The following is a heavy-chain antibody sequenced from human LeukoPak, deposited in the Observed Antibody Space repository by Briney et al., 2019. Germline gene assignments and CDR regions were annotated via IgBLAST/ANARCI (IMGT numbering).Heavy chain of an antibody. Sequence: GGSLRLSCAASGFTFSSYWMNWVRQAPGKGLVWISRMNSNGSNTTYADSVKGRFTISRDNAKNTLYLQMNSLRAEDTAVYYCAKDYGWFGELLSWGQGTLVTVSS. CDR3: AKDYGWFGELLS. D-gene: IGHD3-10*01. CDR2: MNSNGSNT. J-gene: IGHJ4*02. V-gene: IGHV3-74*01. CDR1: GFTFSSYW.